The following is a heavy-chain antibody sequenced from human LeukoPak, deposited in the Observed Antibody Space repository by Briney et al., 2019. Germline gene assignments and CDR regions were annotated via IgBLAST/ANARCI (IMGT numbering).Heavy chain of an antibody. CDR2: ISGSGAST. V-gene: IGHV3-23*01. J-gene: IGHJ5*02. CDR1: GFAFSSYA. Sequence: PGGSLTLSCAPSGFAFSSYAMTWVRQAPGKGVVWVSDISGSGASTYYADSVKGRFTISRDNSKNTLNLQMNSLRAEDTAVYYCAKDSGNRDNWFDPWGQGILVTVSS. CDR3: AKDSGNRDNWFDP. D-gene: IGHD1-14*01.